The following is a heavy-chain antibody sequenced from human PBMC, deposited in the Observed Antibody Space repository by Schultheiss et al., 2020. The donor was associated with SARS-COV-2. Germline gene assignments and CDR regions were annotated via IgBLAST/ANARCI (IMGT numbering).Heavy chain of an antibody. CDR1: GFTFSSYS. V-gene: IGHV3-23*01. CDR2: ISGSGGST. D-gene: IGHD5-24*01. J-gene: IGHJ4*02. Sequence: GGSLRLSCAASGFTFSSYSMNWVRQAPGKGLEWVSAISGSGGSTYYADSVKGRFTISRDNSKNTLYLQMNSLRAEDTAVYYCARDRRDGYKSADYWGQGTLVTVSS. CDR3: ARDRRDGYKSADY.